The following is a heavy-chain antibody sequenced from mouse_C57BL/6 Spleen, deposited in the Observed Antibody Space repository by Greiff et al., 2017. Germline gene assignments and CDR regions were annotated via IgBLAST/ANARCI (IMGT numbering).Heavy chain of an antibody. CDR1: GYTFTSYW. Sequence: VQLQQPGAELVMPGASVKLSCKASGYTFTSYWMHWVKQRPGQGLEWIGEIDPSDSYTNYNQKFKGKSTLTVDKSSSTAYMQLSSLTSEDSAVYYCARWGDYGIRKGFDYWGQGTTLTVSS. J-gene: IGHJ2*01. V-gene: IGHV1-69*01. D-gene: IGHD1-1*01. CDR2: IDPSDSYT. CDR3: ARWGDYGIRKGFDY.